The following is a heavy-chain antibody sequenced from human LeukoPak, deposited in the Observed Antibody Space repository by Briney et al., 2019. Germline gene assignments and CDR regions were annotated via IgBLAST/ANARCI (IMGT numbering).Heavy chain of an antibody. V-gene: IGHV4-59*01. J-gene: IGHJ4*02. D-gene: IGHD3-10*01. Sequence: SETLSLTCTVSGASINSYYWSWIRQPPGKGLEWIGYIYSSGSTNYNPSLKSRVTISVDTSKNQFSLKLSSVTAADTAVYYCARAGGGYYFDYWGQGTLVTVSS. CDR1: GASINSYY. CDR2: IYSSGST. CDR3: ARAGGGYYFDY.